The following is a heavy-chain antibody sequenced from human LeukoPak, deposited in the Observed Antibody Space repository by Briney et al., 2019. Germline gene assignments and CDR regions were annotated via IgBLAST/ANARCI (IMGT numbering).Heavy chain of an antibody. Sequence: GGSLRLSCAASGFTFSSYSMNWVRQAPGKGLEWVSSISSSSSYIYYAGSVKGRFTISRDNAKNSLYLQMNSLRAEDTAVYYCARLVLYDSSGYCFDYWGQGTLVTVSS. J-gene: IGHJ4*02. CDR3: ARLVLYDSSGYCFDY. V-gene: IGHV3-21*01. CDR2: ISSSSSYI. CDR1: GFTFSSYS. D-gene: IGHD3-22*01.